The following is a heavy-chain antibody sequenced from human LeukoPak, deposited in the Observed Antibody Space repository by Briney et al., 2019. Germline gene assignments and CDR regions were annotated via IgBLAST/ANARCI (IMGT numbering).Heavy chain of an antibody. CDR2: ISYSGGTT. V-gene: IGHV3-23*01. CDR3: ARADSSSWFDY. J-gene: IGHJ4*02. D-gene: IGHD6-13*01. CDR1: GFTFSSYA. Sequence: GGSLRLSCAASGFTFSSYAMSWVRQAPGKGLEWVSTISYSGGTTYYADSVKGRFTISRDNSKSTLYLQMNSLRAEDTAVYYCARADSSSWFDYWGQGALVTVSS.